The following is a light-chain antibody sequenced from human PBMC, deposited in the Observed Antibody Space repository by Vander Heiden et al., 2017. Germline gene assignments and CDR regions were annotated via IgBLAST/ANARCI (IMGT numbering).Light chain of an antibody. V-gene: IGLV1-40*01. J-gene: IGLJ2*01. CDR2: GNS. CDR1: SSNIGAGYD. CDR3: QSYDSSLSGPVV. Sequence: QSVLTQPPSVSGAPRQSVTIPCTGSSSNIGAGYDVHWYQQLPGTAPKLLIYGNSNRPSGVPDRFSGSKSGTSASLAITGLQAEDEADYYCQSYDSSLSGPVVFGGGTKLTVL.